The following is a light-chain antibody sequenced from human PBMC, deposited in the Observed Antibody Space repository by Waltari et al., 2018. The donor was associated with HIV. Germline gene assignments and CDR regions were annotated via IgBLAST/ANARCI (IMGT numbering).Light chain of an antibody. V-gene: IGLV2-23*02. CDR2: DVG. Sequence: QSALTQPASVSGSPGQSITISCTGNSRDIGAYNYVSLSQQHPGNAPKPIIYDVGTRPSGVSDRFSCSKSGNTASLTISGLQSEDEADYHCCAYAGPTGLSEVFGGGTKLTVL. CDR3: CAYAGPTGLSEV. CDR1: SRDIGAYNY. J-gene: IGLJ2*01.